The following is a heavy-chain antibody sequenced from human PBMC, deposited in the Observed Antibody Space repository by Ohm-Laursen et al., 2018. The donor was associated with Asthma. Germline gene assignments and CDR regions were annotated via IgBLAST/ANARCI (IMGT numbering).Heavy chain of an antibody. CDR3: ARGAFYYESTGYYFFDH. V-gene: IGHV4-4*03. CDR2: IYHSGST. J-gene: IGHJ4*02. Sequence: PGTLSLTCAVSGGSISSSNWWSWVRQPPGKGLEWIGEIYHSGSTNYNPSLKSRVTISVDKSKNQFSLNLTSVTAADTAVYYCARGAFYYESTGYYFFDHWGQGALVTVSS. D-gene: IGHD3-22*01. CDR1: GGSISSSNW.